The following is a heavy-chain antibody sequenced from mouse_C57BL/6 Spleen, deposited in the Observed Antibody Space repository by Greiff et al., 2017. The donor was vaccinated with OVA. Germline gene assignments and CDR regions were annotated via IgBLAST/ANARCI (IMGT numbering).Heavy chain of an antibody. CDR2: INPSTGGT. CDR3: ARSDGYLFDY. D-gene: IGHD2-3*01. CDR1: GYSFTGYY. J-gene: IGHJ2*01. Sequence: VQLQQPGPELVKPGASVKISCKASGYSFTGYYMNWVKQSPEKSLEWIGEINPSTGGTTYNQKFKAKATLTVDKSSSTAYMQLKSLTSEDSAVYYCARSDGYLFDYWGQGTTLTVSS. V-gene: IGHV1-42*01.